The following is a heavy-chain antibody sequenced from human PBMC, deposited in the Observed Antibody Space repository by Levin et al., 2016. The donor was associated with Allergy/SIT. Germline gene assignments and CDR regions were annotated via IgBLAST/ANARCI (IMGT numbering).Heavy chain of an antibody. Sequence: SETLSLTCSVSGGSISGHHWSWIRQSPGKGLEWIGYIYNSGSTGYSPSLKSRVTISVDTSRNQFSLDLRSVTAADTAVYYCVGRRGYGYGIDYWGQGILVTVSS. CDR2: IYNSGST. CDR3: VGRRGYGYGIDY. CDR1: GGSISGHH. V-gene: IGHV4-59*11. J-gene: IGHJ4*02. D-gene: IGHD5-12*01.